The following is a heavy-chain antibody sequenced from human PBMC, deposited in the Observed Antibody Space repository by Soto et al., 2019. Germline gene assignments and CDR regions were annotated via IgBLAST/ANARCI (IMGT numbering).Heavy chain of an antibody. CDR2: IYYSGST. D-gene: IGHD3-22*01. Sequence: PSETLSLTCTLSGGSISSYYWSWIRQPQGKGLEWIGYIYYSGSTNYNPSLKSRVTISVDTSKNQFSLKLRSVTAADTAVYYCARVYYDSSGYYNFDYWGQGTLVTVS. CDR3: ARVYYDSSGYYNFDY. V-gene: IGHV4-59*01. J-gene: IGHJ4*02. CDR1: GGSISSYY.